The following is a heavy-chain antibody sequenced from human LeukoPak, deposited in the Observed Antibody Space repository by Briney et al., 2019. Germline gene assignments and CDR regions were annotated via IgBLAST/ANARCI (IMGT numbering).Heavy chain of an antibody. CDR2: ISGSGGST. Sequence: SGGSLRLSCAASGFTFSSYAMSWVRQAPGKGLEWVSAISGSGGSTYYAGSVKGRFTISRDNAKNSLYLQMNSLRAEDTALYYCAKDIFRRGAGSDYWGQGTLVTVSS. D-gene: IGHD6-19*01. V-gene: IGHV3-23*01. J-gene: IGHJ4*02. CDR1: GFTFSSYA. CDR3: AKDIFRRGAGSDY.